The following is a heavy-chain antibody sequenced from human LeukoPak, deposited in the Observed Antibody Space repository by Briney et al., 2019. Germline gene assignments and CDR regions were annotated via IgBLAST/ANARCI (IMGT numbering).Heavy chain of an antibody. V-gene: IGHV4-39*07. J-gene: IGHJ4*02. CDR1: GGSISSSSYY. D-gene: IGHD3-3*01. CDR2: IYYSGST. Sequence: SETLSLTCTVSGGSISSSSYYWGWIRQPPGKGLEWIGSIYYSGSTHYNPSLKSRVTISVDTSKNQFSLKLSSVTAADTAVYYCARLITTTWPSYYFDYWGQGTLVTVSS. CDR3: ARLITTTWPSYYFDY.